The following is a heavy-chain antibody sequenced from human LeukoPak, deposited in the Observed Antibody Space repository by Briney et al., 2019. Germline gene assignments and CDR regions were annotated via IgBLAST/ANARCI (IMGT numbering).Heavy chain of an antibody. Sequence: ASVKVSCKASGYTFTGYYMHWVRQAPGQGLEWMGWINPNSGGTNYAQKFQGRVTMTRDTSISTAYMELSRLGSDDTAVYYCAREGGIAAAGATYYYYYYMDVWGKGTTVTVSS. CDR2: INPNSGGT. V-gene: IGHV1-2*02. J-gene: IGHJ6*03. D-gene: IGHD6-13*01. CDR3: AREGGIAAAGATYYYYYYMDV. CDR1: GYTFTGYY.